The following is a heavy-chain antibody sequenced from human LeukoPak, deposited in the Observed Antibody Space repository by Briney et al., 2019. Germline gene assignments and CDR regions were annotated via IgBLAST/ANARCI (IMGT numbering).Heavy chain of an antibody. V-gene: IGHV4-38-2*02. CDR2: IYHSGST. CDR1: GYSISSGYY. J-gene: IGHJ6*03. Sequence: SETLSLTCTVSGYSISSGYYWGWIRQPPGKGLEWIGSIYHSGSTYYNPSLKSRVTISVDTSKNQFSLKLSSVTAADTAVYYCARIRNEDPYYYYYMDVWGKGTTVTVSS. D-gene: IGHD1-14*01. CDR3: ARIRNEDPYYYYYMDV.